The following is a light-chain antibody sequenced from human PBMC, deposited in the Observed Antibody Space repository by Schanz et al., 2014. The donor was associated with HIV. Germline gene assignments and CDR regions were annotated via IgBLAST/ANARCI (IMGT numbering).Light chain of an antibody. V-gene: IGKV1-5*03. Sequence: DIQMTQSPSTLSASVGDRITISCRASQSISEWLAWYQQRPGQAPNLLISEASTLESGVPSRFSGTGSGTEFTLTISNLEPDDFAIYYCQQYSSYPYTFGQGTKLDI. J-gene: IGKJ2*01. CDR2: EAS. CDR1: QSISEW. CDR3: QQYSSYPYT.